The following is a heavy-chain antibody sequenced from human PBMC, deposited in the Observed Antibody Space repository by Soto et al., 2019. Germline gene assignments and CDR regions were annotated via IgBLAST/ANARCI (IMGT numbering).Heavy chain of an antibody. D-gene: IGHD5-12*01. CDR3: ATVEIVSSAFDI. Sequence: ASVKVSCKVSGYTLTELSMHWVRQAPGKGLEWMGGFDPEDGETIYAQKFQGRVTMTENTSTDTAYMELSSLRSEDTAVYYCATVEIVSSAFDIWGQGTMVTVSS. J-gene: IGHJ3*02. V-gene: IGHV1-24*01. CDR2: FDPEDGET. CDR1: GYTLTELS.